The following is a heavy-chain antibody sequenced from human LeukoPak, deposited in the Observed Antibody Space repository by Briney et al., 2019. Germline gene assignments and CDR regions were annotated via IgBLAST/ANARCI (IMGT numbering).Heavy chain of an antibody. J-gene: IGHJ4*02. Sequence: SETLSLTCTVSGGSMRSYYWSWIRQPPGKGLEWIGYIYFSGSTSYNPSLKSRVTISVDRSKNQFSLKLSSVAAADTAVYYCARSYDTNFDYWGQGTLVTVSS. V-gene: IGHV4-59*01. CDR2: IYFSGST. D-gene: IGHD3-3*01. CDR1: GGSMRSYY. CDR3: ARSYDTNFDY.